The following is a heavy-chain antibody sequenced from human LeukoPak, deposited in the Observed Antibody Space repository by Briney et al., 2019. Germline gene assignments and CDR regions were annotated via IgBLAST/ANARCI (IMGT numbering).Heavy chain of an antibody. CDR1: GYTFTSYD. Sequence: ASVKVSCKASGYTFTSYDINWVRQATGQGLEWMGWMNPNSGNTGYAQKFQGRVTVTRNTSISTAYMELSSLRSEDTAVYYCARTRGKTYYYDSSGYYYGDAFDIWGQGTMVTVSS. CDR2: MNPNSGNT. CDR3: ARTRGKTYYYDSSGYYYGDAFDI. D-gene: IGHD3-22*01. V-gene: IGHV1-8*01. J-gene: IGHJ3*02.